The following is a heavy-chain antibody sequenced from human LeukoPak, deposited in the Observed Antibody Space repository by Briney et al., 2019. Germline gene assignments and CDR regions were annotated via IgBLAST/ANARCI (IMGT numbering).Heavy chain of an antibody. CDR3: GKDHCSSTSCYKWTLYYFDY. CDR2: IRYDGSNK. CDR1: GFTFSSYG. V-gene: IGHV3-30*02. Sequence: PGGSLRLSCAASGFTFSSYGMHWVRQAPGKGLEWVAFIRYDGSNKYYADSVKGRFTISRDNSKNTLYLQMNSLRAEDTAVYYCGKDHCSSTSCYKWTLYYFDYWGQGTLVTVSS. D-gene: IGHD2-2*02. J-gene: IGHJ4*02.